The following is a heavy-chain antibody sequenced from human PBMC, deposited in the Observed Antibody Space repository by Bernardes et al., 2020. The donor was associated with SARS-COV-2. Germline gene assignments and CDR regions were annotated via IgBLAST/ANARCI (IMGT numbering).Heavy chain of an antibody. CDR1: GDSIRTSDYY. J-gene: IGHJ6*02. Sequence: SETLSPTCSVSGDSIRTSDYYWGWIRRPPGKGLEWIGSRYRDGSTYYDPSLKSRVTISADTSKNQFSLKLTSVTSTDTAVYFCARHVYSYDITGGMDVWGQGTTVTVSS. V-gene: IGHV4-39*01. D-gene: IGHD3-9*01. CDR2: RYRDGST. CDR3: ARHVYSYDITGGMDV.